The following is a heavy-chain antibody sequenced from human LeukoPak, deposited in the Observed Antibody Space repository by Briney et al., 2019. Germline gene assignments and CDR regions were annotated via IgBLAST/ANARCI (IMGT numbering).Heavy chain of an antibody. D-gene: IGHD5-24*01. CDR1: GFTFDDYA. J-gene: IGHJ4*02. V-gene: IGHV3-9*01. CDR3: AKEDGYNRLFDY. Sequence: GGSLRLSCAASGFTFDDYAMHWVRQAPGKGLEWVSGISWNSGSIGYADSVKGRFTISRDNAKNSLYLQMNSLRAEDTALYYCAKEDGYNRLFDYWGQGTLVTVSS. CDR2: ISWNSGSI.